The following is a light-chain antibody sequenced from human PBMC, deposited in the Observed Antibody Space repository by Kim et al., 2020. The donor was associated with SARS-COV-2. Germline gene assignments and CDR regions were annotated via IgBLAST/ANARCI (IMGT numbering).Light chain of an antibody. CDR2: GNS. J-gene: IGLJ6*01. CDR3: STWDYSLSPHNV. V-gene: IGLV1-47*03. CDR1: SNNVGRYA. Sequence: QSALTQGASVSGTVGQKVTLSCTGKSNNVGRYAVGWLQQISHGAHKAVMFGNSLPSGIPDRFSGSKSGTPASLTISGLWPEDEANYYCSTWDYSLSPHNVFGSGTKVTVL.